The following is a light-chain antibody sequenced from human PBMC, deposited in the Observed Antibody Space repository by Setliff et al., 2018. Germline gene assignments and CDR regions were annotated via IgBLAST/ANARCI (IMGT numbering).Light chain of an antibody. J-gene: IGKJ4*01. CDR3: QQRSNWPLLT. V-gene: IGKV3-11*01. CDR2: DAS. CDR1: QSVSSC. Sequence: EIVLTQSPATLSLSPGERATLSCRASQSVSSCLAWYQHKPGQAPRLLIYDASNRATGIPARFSGSGSGTDFTLTISSLEPEDFAVYYCQQRSNWPLLTVGGGTKVDIK.